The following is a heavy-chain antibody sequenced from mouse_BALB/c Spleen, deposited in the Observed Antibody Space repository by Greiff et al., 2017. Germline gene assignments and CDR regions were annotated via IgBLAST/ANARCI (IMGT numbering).Heavy chain of an antibody. CDR3: ARGPTWMSWLAY. CDR2: ISYDGSN. V-gene: IGHV3-6*02. Sequence: EVKLQESGPGLVKPSQSLSLTCSVTGYSITSGYYWNWSRQLPGNKLEWMGNISYDGSNNYNPALKNRITITRDTSKNQFFLKLNSVTTEDTATYYYARGPTWMSWLAYWGQGTLVTVSA. D-gene: IGHD4-1*02. J-gene: IGHJ3*01. CDR1: GYSITSGYY.